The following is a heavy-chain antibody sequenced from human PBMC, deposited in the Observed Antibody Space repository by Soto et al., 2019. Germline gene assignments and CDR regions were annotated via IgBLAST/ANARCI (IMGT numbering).Heavy chain of an antibody. V-gene: IGHV6-1*01. CDR1: GDSVSSNSAA. D-gene: IGHD5-18*01. J-gene: IGHJ6*02. CDR3: ARDVDTAMAIPRFFPYGMDV. CDR2: TYYRSKWYN. Sequence: SQTLSLTCAISGDSVSSNSAAWNWIRQSPSRGLEWLGRTYYRSKWYNDYAVSVKSRITINPDTSKNQFSLQLNSVTPEDTAVYYCARDVDTAMAIPRFFPYGMDVWGQGTTVTVSS.